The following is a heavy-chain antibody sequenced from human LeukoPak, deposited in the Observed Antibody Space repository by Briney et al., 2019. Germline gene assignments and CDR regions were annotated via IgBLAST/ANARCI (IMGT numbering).Heavy chain of an antibody. J-gene: IGHJ3*02. CDR3: ARTVDSSSWINAFDI. V-gene: IGHV4-4*07. D-gene: IGHD6-13*01. CDR2: IYTSGST. CDR1: GGSISTYY. Sequence: SETLSLSCSVSGGSISTYYWSWIRQPAGKGLEWIGRIYTSGSTNYNPSLKSRVTISVDTSKNQFSLKLSSVTAADTAVYYCARTVDSSSWINAFDIWGQGTMVTVSS.